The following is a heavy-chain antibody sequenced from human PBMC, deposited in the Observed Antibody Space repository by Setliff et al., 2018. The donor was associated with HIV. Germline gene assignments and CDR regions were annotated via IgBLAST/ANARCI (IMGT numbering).Heavy chain of an antibody. CDR3: ARGVPGICSGGTCYLEY. CDR1: GYTFTSYG. D-gene: IGHD2-15*01. V-gene: IGHV3-30*02. J-gene: IGHJ4*02. Sequence: GGSLRLSCKASGYTFTSYGMHWVRQAPGKGLEWVTFIRHDGINEDYRDSVKGRFSVSRDNSKNTGFLQMNSLRVEDTALYYCARGVPGICSGGTCYLEYWGQGALVTVSS. CDR2: IRHDGINE.